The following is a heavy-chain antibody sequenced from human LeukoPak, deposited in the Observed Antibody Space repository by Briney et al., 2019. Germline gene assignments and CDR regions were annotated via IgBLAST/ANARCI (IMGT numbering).Heavy chain of an antibody. CDR3: ARDSPSGSYYENWFDP. CDR2: IYTSGST. V-gene: IGHV4-61*02. CDR1: GGSISSGSYY. D-gene: IGHD1-26*01. J-gene: IGHJ5*02. Sequence: SETLSLTCTVSGGSISSGSYYWSWIRQPAGKGLEWIGRIYTSGSTNYNPSLKSRVTISVDTSKNQFSLKLSSATAADTAVYYCARDSPSGSYYENWFDPWGQGTLVTVSS.